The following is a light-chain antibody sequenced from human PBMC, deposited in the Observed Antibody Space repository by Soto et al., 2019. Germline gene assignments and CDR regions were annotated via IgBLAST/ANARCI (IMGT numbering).Light chain of an antibody. CDR1: SSDVGHYNY. CDR2: EVS. J-gene: IGLJ1*01. CDR3: SSYAGGNRV. V-gene: IGLV2-8*01. Sequence: QSALTQPPSASGSPGQSVTISCTGISSDVGHYNYVSWYQQHPGKAPKLMIYEVSKRPSGVPDRFSGSKSGNTASLTVSRLQAEHEADYYCSSYAGGNRVFGTGTKLTVL.